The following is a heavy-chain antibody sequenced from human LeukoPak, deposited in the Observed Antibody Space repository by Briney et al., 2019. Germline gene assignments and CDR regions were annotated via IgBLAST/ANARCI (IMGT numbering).Heavy chain of an antibody. CDR3: ARDPYYYDSSGYFGHDAFDI. Sequence: GGSLRLSCAASGFTFSSYSMNWVRQAPGKGLEWVSSISSSSIYIYYADSVKGRFTISRDNAKNSLYLQMNSLRAEDTAVYYCARDPYYYDSSGYFGHDAFDIWGQGTMVTVSS. CDR1: GFTFSSYS. D-gene: IGHD3-22*01. V-gene: IGHV3-21*01. CDR2: ISSSSIYI. J-gene: IGHJ3*02.